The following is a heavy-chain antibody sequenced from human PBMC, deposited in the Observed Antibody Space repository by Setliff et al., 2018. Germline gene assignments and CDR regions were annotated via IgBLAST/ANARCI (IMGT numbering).Heavy chain of an antibody. CDR1: GYSFSDSA. CDR2: ISVYSGNA. V-gene: IGHV1-18*01. D-gene: IGHD2-8*01. Sequence: ASVKVSCKASGYSFSDSAVSWVRQAPGQGLEWVGWISVYSGNAYYAQKLQDRVTLTTDTSTNTAYMELRNLTSDDTAMYFCERLVRYCTRVTCQRSSDGDFWGQGTPVTVSS. J-gene: IGHJ4*02. CDR3: ERLVRYCTRVTCQRSSDGDF.